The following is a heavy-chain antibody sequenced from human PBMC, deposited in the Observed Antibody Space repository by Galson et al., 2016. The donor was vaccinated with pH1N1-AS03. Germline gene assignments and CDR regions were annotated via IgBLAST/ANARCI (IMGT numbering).Heavy chain of an antibody. D-gene: IGHD6-19*01. J-gene: IGHJ4*02. CDR1: GGYVSSSRNY. Sequence: SETLSLTCTVSGGYVSSSRNYWGWIRQPPGKGLEWIGSMYYTGSTYKTPSLQSRATISVDTSKNQFSLELISVTAADTAVYYCARHERWFNSGWDIDSWSLGTLVTVSS. V-gene: IGHV4-39*07. CDR2: MYYTGST. CDR3: ARHERWFNSGWDIDS.